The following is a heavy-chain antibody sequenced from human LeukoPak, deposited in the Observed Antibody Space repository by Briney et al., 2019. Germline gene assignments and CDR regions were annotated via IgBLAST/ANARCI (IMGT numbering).Heavy chain of an antibody. CDR3: ARSPDATMGATYFDY. Sequence: PSGTLSLTCAVSGGSISGENWWSWVRQPPGKGLEWIGEIHHSGTTNYNPSLKSRVTILADKSKNQFSLNLSSVTAADTAMYYCARSPDATMGATYFDYWGQGTLVTVSS. V-gene: IGHV4-4*02. D-gene: IGHD1-26*01. CDR1: GGSISGENW. CDR2: IHHSGTT. J-gene: IGHJ4*02.